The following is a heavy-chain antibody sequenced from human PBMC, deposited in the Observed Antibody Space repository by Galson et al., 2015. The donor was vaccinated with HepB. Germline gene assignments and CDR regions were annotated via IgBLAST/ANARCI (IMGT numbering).Heavy chain of an antibody. CDR1: GFTFNSHW. V-gene: IGHV3-7*03. CDR2: IKQDGSET. J-gene: IGHJ4*02. CDR3: ARSSGWTSDY. D-gene: IGHD6-19*01. Sequence: SLRLSCAASGFTFNSHWMTWVRQAPGKGLEWVVNIKQDGSETNYVDSVKGRFTISRDNAKSSLNLQMNSLRVEETAVYYCARSSGWTSDYWGQGTLVTVSS.